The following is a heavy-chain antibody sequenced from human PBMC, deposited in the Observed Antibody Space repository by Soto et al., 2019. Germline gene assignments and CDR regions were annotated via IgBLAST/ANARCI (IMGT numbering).Heavy chain of an antibody. CDR1: GFTFSGSA. CDR3: TRLDSSSYAFDI. V-gene: IGHV3-73*01. CDR2: IRSKANSYAT. J-gene: IGHJ3*02. D-gene: IGHD6-13*01. Sequence: GGSLRLSCAASGFTFSGSAMHWVRQASGKGLEWVGRIRSKANSYATAYAASVKGRFTISRDDSKNTAYLQMNSLKTEATSVYYCTRLDSSSYAFDIWGQGTMVTVSS.